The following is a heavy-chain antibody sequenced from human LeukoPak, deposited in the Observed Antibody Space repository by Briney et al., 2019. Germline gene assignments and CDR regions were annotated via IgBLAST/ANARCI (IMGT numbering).Heavy chain of an antibody. CDR2: IKQDGSEK. Sequence: GGSLRLSCTASGFTFSNFWMGWVRQAPGKGLEWVANIKQDGSEKYYVDSVKGRFTISRDNAKNSLYLQMNSLRAEDTAVYYCARDARSSGYDDYWGQGTLVTVSS. CDR1: GFTFSNFW. D-gene: IGHD5-12*01. CDR3: ARDARSSGYDDY. V-gene: IGHV3-7*03. J-gene: IGHJ4*02.